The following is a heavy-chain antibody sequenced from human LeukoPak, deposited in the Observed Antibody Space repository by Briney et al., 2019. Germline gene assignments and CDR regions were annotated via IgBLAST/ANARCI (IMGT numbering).Heavy chain of an antibody. V-gene: IGHV3-23*01. D-gene: IGHD4-23*01. J-gene: IGHJ5*02. CDR1: GFTFSTYA. CDR2: ISGSGGNT. Sequence: PGGSLRLSCAASGFTFSTYAMSWVRQAPGKGLEWVSAISGSGGNTYYADSVKGRFTISRDNSKNTLYLQMNSLRAEDAAVYYCASMTTVAPADSKGFDPWGQGTLVTVSS. CDR3: ASMTTVAPADSKGFDP.